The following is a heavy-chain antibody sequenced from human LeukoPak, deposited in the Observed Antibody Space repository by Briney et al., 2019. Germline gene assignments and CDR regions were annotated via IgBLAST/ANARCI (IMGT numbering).Heavy chain of an antibody. D-gene: IGHD6-13*01. Sequence: GGSLRLSCAASGFTFSSYSMNWVRQAPGKGLEWVSSISSSSSYIYYADSVKGRFTISRDNAKNSLYLQMNSLRAEDTAVYYCARPSSSWPHYYFDYWGQGTLVTVSS. CDR1: GFTFSSYS. V-gene: IGHV3-21*01. J-gene: IGHJ4*02. CDR2: ISSSSSYI. CDR3: ARPSSSWPHYYFDY.